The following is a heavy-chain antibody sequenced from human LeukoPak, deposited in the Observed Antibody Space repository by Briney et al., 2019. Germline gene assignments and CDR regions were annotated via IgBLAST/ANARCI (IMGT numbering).Heavy chain of an antibody. Sequence: SETLSLTCTVSGGSISSSSYYWGWIRQPPGKGLEWIGSIYYSGSTYYNPSLKSRVTISVDTSKNQFSLKLSSVTAADTAVYYCARSDGGNSGPFDYWGQGTLVTVSS. CDR2: IYYSGST. CDR3: ARSDGGNSGPFDY. CDR1: GGSISSSSYY. V-gene: IGHV4-39*07. J-gene: IGHJ4*02. D-gene: IGHD4-23*01.